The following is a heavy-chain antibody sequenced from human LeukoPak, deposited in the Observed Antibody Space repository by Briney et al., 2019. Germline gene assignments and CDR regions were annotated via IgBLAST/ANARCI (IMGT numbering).Heavy chain of an antibody. J-gene: IGHJ4*02. CDR2: INPNSGGT. CDR1: GYTFTGYY. V-gene: IGHV1-2*02. Sequence: ASVKVSCKASGYTFTGYYMHWVRQAPGQGLEWMGWINPNSGGTNYAREFQGRVTMTRDTSISTAYMELSRLRSDDTAVYYCARVVTGTTFDYWGQGTLVTVSS. D-gene: IGHD1-7*01. CDR3: ARVVTGTTFDY.